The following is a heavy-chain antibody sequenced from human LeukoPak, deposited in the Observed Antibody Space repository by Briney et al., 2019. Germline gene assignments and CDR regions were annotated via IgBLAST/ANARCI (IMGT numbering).Heavy chain of an antibody. CDR1: RFTFSSDA. CDR3: AKVGGGFNPTLYFDF. Sequence: PGGSLRLSCAASRFTFSSDAMSWVRRAPGKGLEWVSAISGSGGSTFYADSVKGRFTISRDNSKNTLYLQMNSLRADDTAVYHCAKVGGGFNPTLYFDFWGQGTLVTVSS. CDR2: ISGSGGST. V-gene: IGHV3-23*01. D-gene: IGHD3-16*01. J-gene: IGHJ4*02.